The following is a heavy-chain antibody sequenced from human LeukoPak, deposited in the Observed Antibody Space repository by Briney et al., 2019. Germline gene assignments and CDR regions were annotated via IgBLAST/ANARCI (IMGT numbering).Heavy chain of an antibody. Sequence: PGGSLRLSCAASGFTFSSYSMDWVRQAPGKGPEYVSGINNSGGSTQYVDSVKGRFTISRDNSKTTVYLQMSSLSPAHTAVYYCVKAKLGATFDSWGQGTLVTVSS. CDR3: VKAKLGATFDS. D-gene: IGHD1-26*01. J-gene: IGHJ4*02. CDR2: INNSGGST. V-gene: IGHV3-64D*06. CDR1: GFTFSSYS.